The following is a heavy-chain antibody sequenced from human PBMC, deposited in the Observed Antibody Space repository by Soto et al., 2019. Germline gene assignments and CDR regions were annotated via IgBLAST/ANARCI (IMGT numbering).Heavy chain of an antibody. Sequence: QVQLQESGPGLVKPSETLSLTCTVSSGSISSYYWNWIRQPPGKGLEWIGSIYYSGNTNYSPSLKSRVTISVDTSKKQFSLKLTSVTAADTAMYYCARGYCSRTSCYEFDYWGQGTLVTVSS. CDR3: ARGYCSRTSCYEFDY. CDR1: SGSISSYY. CDR2: IYYSGNT. J-gene: IGHJ4*02. V-gene: IGHV4-59*01. D-gene: IGHD2-2*01.